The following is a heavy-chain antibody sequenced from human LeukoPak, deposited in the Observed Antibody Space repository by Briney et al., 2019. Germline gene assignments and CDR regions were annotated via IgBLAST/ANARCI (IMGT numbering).Heavy chain of an antibody. D-gene: IGHD3-22*01. J-gene: IGHJ4*02. CDR1: GGSISSYY. CDR3: AREGNSSGYPTFDY. Sequence: SETLSLTCSVSGGSISSYYWSWIRQPAGKGLEWIGRIYTSGSTNYNPSLKSRVTMSVDRSKNQFSLKLSSVSAADTAVYYCAREGNSSGYPTFDYWGQGTLVTVSS. CDR2: IYTSGST. V-gene: IGHV4-4*07.